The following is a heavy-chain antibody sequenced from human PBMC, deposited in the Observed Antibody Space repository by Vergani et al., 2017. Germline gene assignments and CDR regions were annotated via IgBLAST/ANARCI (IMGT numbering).Heavy chain of an antibody. V-gene: IGHV1-2*02. CDR1: GYTFTGYY. J-gene: IGHJ4*02. Sequence: QVQLVQSGAEVKKPGASVKVSCKASGYTFTGYYMHWVRQAPGQGLEWMGWINPNSGSTNYAQKFQGRVTMTRDTSISTAYMGLSRLRSDDTAVYYCARLASSVVSRSKYFDYWGQGTLVTVSS. D-gene: IGHD3-22*01. CDR3: ARLASSVVSRSKYFDY. CDR2: INPNSGST.